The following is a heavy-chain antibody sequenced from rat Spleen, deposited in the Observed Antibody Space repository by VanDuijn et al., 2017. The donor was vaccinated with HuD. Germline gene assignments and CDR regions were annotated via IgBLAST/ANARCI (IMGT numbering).Heavy chain of an antibody. J-gene: IGHJ2*01. V-gene: IGHV5-46*01. CDR2: ISNSGGST. Sequence: EVQLVESGGGLVQPGRSLKLSCAASGFTFSSFPMAWVRQAPTKGLEWVATISNSGGSTYYRDSVKGRFTISRDNAKSTLYLQMNSLRSEDTAIYYCAKGGHFDYWGQGVMVTVSS. CDR3: AKGGHFDY. CDR1: GFTFSSFP.